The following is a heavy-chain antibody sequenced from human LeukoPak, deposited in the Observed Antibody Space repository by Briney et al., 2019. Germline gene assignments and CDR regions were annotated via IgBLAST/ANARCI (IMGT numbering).Heavy chain of an antibody. CDR2: ITGSGGNT. CDR3: AKAWRGFAFDI. J-gene: IGHJ3*02. D-gene: IGHD1-1*01. V-gene: IGHV3-23*01. CDR1: GFIFSSYS. Sequence: GGSLRLSCAASGFIFSSYSMSWVRQAPGKGLEWVSVITGSGGNTYYADSVKGRFTISKDYSKNTVYLQMNSLRAEDTAVYYCAKAWRGFAFDIWGQGTMVTVSS.